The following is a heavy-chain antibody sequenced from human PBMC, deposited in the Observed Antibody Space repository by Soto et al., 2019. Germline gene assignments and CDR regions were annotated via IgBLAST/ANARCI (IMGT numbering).Heavy chain of an antibody. CDR2: IYRDDDK. J-gene: IGHJ4*02. D-gene: IGHD3-16*01. V-gene: IGHV2-5*02. CDR3: AHKGGIDYDY. Sequence: SGPTLVNPTQALTLTCTFSGFSLSTSGVGVGWIRQPPGKALEWLALIYRDDDKYYSPSLKSRLTITKDTSKNQVVLIMTNADPVYTATYYCAHKGGIDYDYWGQGTLVTVSS. CDR1: GFSLSTSGVG.